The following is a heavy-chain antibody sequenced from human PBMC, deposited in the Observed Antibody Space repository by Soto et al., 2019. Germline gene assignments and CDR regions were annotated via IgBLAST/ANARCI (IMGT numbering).Heavy chain of an antibody. CDR1: GGSISSSIYY. V-gene: IGHV4-39*01. CDR2: IYYSGST. Sequence: SEILSLTCTVSGGSISSSIYYWGWIRQPPGKGLEWIGSIYYSGSTYYNPSLKSRITINPDTSKNQFSLQLNSVTPEDTAVYYCAVMATTEQHRWAFDIWGQGTMVTVSS. D-gene: IGHD5-12*01. J-gene: IGHJ3*02. CDR3: AVMATTEQHRWAFDI.